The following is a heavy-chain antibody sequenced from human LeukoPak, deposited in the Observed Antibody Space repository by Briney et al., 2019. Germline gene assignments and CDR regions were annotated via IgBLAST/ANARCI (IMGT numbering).Heavy chain of an antibody. CDR1: GYSFTSYW. CDR2: IYPGDSDT. D-gene: IGHD3-22*01. J-gene: IGHJ4*02. CDR3: ARRTKTYYYDSSGYYYFDY. Sequence: GESLKISCEGSGYSFTSYWIGWVRQMPGKGLEWMGIIYPGDSDTRYSPSFQGQVTISADKSISTAYLQWSSLKASDTAMYYCARRTKTYYYDSSGYYYFDYWSQGTLVTVSS. V-gene: IGHV5-51*01.